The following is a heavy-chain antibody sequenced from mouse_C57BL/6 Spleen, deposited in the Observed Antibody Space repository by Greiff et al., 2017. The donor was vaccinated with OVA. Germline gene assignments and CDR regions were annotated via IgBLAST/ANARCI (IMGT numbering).Heavy chain of an antibody. CDR1: GFTFNTYA. D-gene: IGHD2-12*01. CDR2: IRSKSSNYAT. Sequence: EVKVVESGGGLVQPKGSLKLSCAASGFTFNTYAMHWVRQAPGKGLEWVARIRSKSSNYATYYADSVKDRFTISRDDSQSMLYLQMNNLKTEDTAMYYCVREEGFDDDYAMDYWGQGTSVTVSS. J-gene: IGHJ4*01. V-gene: IGHV10-3*01. CDR3: VREEGFDDDYAMDY.